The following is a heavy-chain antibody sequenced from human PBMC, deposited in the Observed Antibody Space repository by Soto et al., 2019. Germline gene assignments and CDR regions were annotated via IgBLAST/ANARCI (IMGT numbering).Heavy chain of an antibody. CDR1: GYTFTSYD. CDR3: ARERTGTTSMDV. CDR2: MNPNSGNT. V-gene: IGHV1-8*01. Sequence: QVQLVQSGAEVKKPGASVKVSCKASGYTFTSYDINWVRQATGQGLEWMGWMNPNSGNTGYAQKFQVRVTMTRNTSISTAYMELSSLRSEDSAVYYCARERTGTTSMDVWGQGTTVTVSS. D-gene: IGHD1-1*01. J-gene: IGHJ6*02.